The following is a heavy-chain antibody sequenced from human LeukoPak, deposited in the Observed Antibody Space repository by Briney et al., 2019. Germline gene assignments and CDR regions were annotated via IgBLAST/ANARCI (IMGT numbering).Heavy chain of an antibody. V-gene: IGHV5-51*01. CDR1: GYSFTSYW. D-gene: IGHD2-15*01. CDR3: ARRLVVAASGFDP. J-gene: IGHJ5*02. CDR2: IYPGDSDT. Sequence: GESLKISCKGSGYSFTSYWSGWVRQMPGKGLEWMGIIYPGDSDTRYSPSFQGQVTISADKSISTAYLQWSSLKASDTAMYYCARRLVVAASGFDPWGQGTLVTVSS.